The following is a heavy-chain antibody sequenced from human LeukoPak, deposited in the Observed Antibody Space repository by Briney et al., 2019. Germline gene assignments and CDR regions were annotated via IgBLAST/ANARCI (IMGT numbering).Heavy chain of an antibody. CDR3: ASSLWSSITGSGWFDP. J-gene: IGHJ5*02. D-gene: IGHD2-2*01. CDR2: INHSGST. Sequence: SETLSLTCAVYGGSFSGYYWSWIRQPPGKGLEWIGEINHSGSTNYNPSLKSRVTISVDTSKNQFSLKLSSVTAADTAVYYCASSLWSSITGSGWFDPWGQGTLVTVSS. V-gene: IGHV4-34*01. CDR1: GGSFSGYY.